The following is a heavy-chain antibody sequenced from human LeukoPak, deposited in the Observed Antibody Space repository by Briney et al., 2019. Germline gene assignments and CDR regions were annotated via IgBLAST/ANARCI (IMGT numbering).Heavy chain of an antibody. Sequence: TGESLKISCKGSGYSFTSYWIGWVRQMPGKGLEWMGIIYPGDSDTRYSPSFQGQVTISADKSISTAYLQWSSLKASDTAMYYCARLGLRGLVRRDFDYGGQGTLVTASS. J-gene: IGHJ4*02. CDR1: GYSFTSYW. CDR3: ARLGLRGLVRRDFDY. V-gene: IGHV5-51*01. D-gene: IGHD6-19*01. CDR2: IYPGDSDT.